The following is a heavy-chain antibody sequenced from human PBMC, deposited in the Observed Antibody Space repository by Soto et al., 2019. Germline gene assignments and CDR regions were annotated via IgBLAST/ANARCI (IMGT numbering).Heavy chain of an antibody. Sequence: QVQLVQSGAEVKKPGSSVKVSCKASGGTFSSYAISWVRQAPGQGLEWMGGIIPIFGTANYAQKFQGRVTITADESTSTAYMELSSLRSEDTAVYYCASLYYYGSGSYLSAFDIWGQGTMVTVSS. CDR2: IIPIFGTA. CDR1: GGTFSSYA. V-gene: IGHV1-69*12. CDR3: ASLYYYGSGSYLSAFDI. J-gene: IGHJ3*02. D-gene: IGHD3-10*01.